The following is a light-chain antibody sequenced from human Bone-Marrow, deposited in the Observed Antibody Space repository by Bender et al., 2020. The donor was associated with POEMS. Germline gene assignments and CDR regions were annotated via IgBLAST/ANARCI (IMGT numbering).Light chain of an antibody. CDR1: SSNIGNHG. CDR3: SASDDSVRGRV. V-gene: IGLV1-36*01. J-gene: IGLJ3*02. CDR2: YDD. Sequence: HSVVTQPPSLSEAPRQRVTISCSGSSSNIGNHGVNWYQQLPGEAPKLLIYYDDLLTPGVSDRFSASKSGTSASLAILELQSEDEALYYCSASDDSVRGRVFGGGTKLTVL.